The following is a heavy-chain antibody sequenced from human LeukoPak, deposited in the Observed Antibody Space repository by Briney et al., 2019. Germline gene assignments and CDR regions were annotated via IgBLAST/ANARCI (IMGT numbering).Heavy chain of an antibody. CDR2: INTNTGNP. D-gene: IGHD3-3*01. V-gene: IGHV7-4-1*02. J-gene: IGHJ4*02. CDR3: ARGLFGVGTGVFDY. Sequence: GASVKVSCKASGYTFTSYAMNWVRQAPGQGLEWMGWINTNTGNPTYAQGFTGRFVFSLDTSVSTAYLQINSLKAEDTAVYYCARGLFGVGTGVFDYWGQGTLVTVSS. CDR1: GYTFTSYA.